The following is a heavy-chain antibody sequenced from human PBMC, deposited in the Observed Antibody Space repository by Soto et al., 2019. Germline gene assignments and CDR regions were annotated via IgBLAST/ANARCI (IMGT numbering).Heavy chain of an antibody. Sequence: QVQLVQSGAEVKKPGSSVKVSCKASGGTFSSYAISWVRQAPGQGLEWMGGIIPIFGTANYAQKFQGRVTSTADESTSTAYMELSSLRSEDTAVYYCARLGYCSSTSCYPPYYFDYWGQGTLVTVSS. CDR2: IIPIFGTA. D-gene: IGHD2-2*01. J-gene: IGHJ4*02. V-gene: IGHV1-69*01. CDR1: GGTFSSYA. CDR3: ARLGYCSSTSCYPPYYFDY.